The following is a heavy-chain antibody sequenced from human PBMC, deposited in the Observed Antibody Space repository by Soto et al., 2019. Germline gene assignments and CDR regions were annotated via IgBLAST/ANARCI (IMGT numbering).Heavy chain of an antibody. D-gene: IGHD3-22*01. CDR3: ARADYYGSSGYRLFDH. CDR2: IYPGDSDT. Sequence: GESLKISCKGSGYSFTSHWIGWVRQLPWKGLEWMGIIYPGDSDTRYRPSFQGQVTISADKSISTAYLQWSSLKASDTAMYYCARADYYGSSGYRLFDHWGQGTLVTVSS. J-gene: IGHJ4*02. V-gene: IGHV5-51*01. CDR1: GYSFTSHW.